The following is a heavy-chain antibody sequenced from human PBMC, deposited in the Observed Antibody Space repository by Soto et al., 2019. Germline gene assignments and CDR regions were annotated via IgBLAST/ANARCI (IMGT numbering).Heavy chain of an antibody. J-gene: IGHJ3*02. Sequence: SETLSLTCTVSGGSISSGGYYWSWIRQHPGKGLEWIGYIYYSGSTYYNPSLKSRVTISVDTSKNQFSLKLSSVNAADTAVYYCARYDNSGSHGFDIWGQGTMVTVS. CDR3: ARYDNSGSHGFDI. CDR2: IYYSGST. V-gene: IGHV4-31*03. D-gene: IGHD3-22*01. CDR1: GGSISSGGYY.